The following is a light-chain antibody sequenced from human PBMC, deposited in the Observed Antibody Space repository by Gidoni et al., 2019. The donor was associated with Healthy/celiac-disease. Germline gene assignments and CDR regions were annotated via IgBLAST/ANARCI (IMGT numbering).Light chain of an antibody. CDR3: QQYNSYPLT. J-gene: IGKJ4*01. CDR2: KAS. CDR1: QSISSW. V-gene: IGKV1-5*03. Sequence: DIQMTQSPSTLSASGGDRVTITCRAIQSISSWLAWYQQKPGKAPKLLIYKASSLESGVPSRFSGSGSGTEFTLTISSLQPDDFATYYCQQYNSYPLTFGGGTKVEIK.